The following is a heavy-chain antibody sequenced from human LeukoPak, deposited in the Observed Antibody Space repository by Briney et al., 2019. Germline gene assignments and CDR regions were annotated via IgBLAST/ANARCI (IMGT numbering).Heavy chain of an antibody. CDR1: GFTFSSYG. CDR2: ISYDGSNK. CDR3: AKGRRWLQFACFDY. J-gene: IGHJ4*02. V-gene: IGHV3-30*18. Sequence: GGSLRLSCAASGFTFSSYGMHWVRQAPGKGLEWVAVISYDGSNKYYADSVKGRFTISRDNSKNTLYLQMNSLRAEDTAVYYCAKGRRWLQFACFDYWGQGTLVTVSS. D-gene: IGHD5-24*01.